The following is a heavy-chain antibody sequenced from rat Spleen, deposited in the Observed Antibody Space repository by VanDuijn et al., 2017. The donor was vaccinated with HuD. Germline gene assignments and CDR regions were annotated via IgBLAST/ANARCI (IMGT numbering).Heavy chain of an antibody. CDR2: ISSSSGT. CDR1: GFTFSSYG. D-gene: IGHD1-11*01. J-gene: IGHJ2*01. CDR3: ARSSDGGLDY. Sequence: VQLVESGGGLVQPGKSLKLSCSASGFTFSSYGMHWIRQAPGKGLDWVAYISSSSGTVYADAVKGRFTISRDNAKNTLYLQLNSLKSEDTAIYYCARSSDGGLDYWGQGVMVTVSS. V-gene: IGHV5-62*01.